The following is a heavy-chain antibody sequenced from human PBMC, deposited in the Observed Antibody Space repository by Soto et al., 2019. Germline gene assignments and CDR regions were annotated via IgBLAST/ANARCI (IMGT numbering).Heavy chain of an antibody. J-gene: IGHJ6*02. D-gene: IGHD4-4*01. CDR3: RRNSRYSKDV. CDR2: IYSIGNT. V-gene: IGHV4-39*01. Sequence: SETLSLTCTVSGASIRSSAYWGWIRQPPGKGLEWIGSIYSIGNTYYNPSLKSGVTISADTSKNQFSLNLISVTAADTAVYYCRRNSRYSKDVWGQGITVTVSS. CDR1: GASIRSSAY.